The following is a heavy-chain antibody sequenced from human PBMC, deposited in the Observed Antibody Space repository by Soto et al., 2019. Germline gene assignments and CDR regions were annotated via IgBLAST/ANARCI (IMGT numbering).Heavy chain of an antibody. V-gene: IGHV3-9*01. CDR1: GFTFDDYA. CDR3: AKDKAMVVAPAPDAFDI. J-gene: IGHJ3*02. Sequence: DVQLVESGGGLVQPGRSLRLSCAASGFTFDDYAMHWVRQAPGKGLEWVSGISWNSGSIGYADSVKGRFTISRDNAKNSLYLQMNSLRAEDTALYYCAKDKAMVVAPAPDAFDIWGQGTMVTVSS. D-gene: IGHD2-15*01. CDR2: ISWNSGSI.